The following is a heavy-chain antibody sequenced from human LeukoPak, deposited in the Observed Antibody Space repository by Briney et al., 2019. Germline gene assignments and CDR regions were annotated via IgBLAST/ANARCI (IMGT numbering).Heavy chain of an antibody. CDR2: ISGSGGSA. V-gene: IGHV3-23*01. J-gene: IGHJ4*02. CDR3: TRDPRSLDF. CDR1: GFTFSSYA. Sequence: PGGSLRLSCAASGFTFSSYAMSWVRQAPGKGLEWVSAISGSGGSAYYADSVKGRFTISRDNARNSLYLQMTSLRADDTAVYYCTRDPRSLDFWGQGTLVTVSP.